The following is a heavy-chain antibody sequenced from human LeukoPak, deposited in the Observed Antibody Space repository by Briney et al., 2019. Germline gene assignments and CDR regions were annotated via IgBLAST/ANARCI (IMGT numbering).Heavy chain of an antibody. CDR2: IIGSGYYI. D-gene: IGHD1-26*01. J-gene: IGHJ4*02. V-gene: IGHV3-21*01. Sequence: GGSLRLSCAASGFTFGIYLMGWVRQAPGKGLEYVSSIIGSGYYIKYADSVKGRFTISRDNAKNSLYLEMNSLTAEDTAVYSVASYGSRPTYYLDKWGQGTLVTVSS. CDR3: ASYGSRPTYYLDK. CDR1: GFTFGIYL.